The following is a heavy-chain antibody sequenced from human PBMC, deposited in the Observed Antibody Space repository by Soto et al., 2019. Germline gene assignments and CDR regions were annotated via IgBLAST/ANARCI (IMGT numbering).Heavy chain of an antibody. CDR2: ISPYSGNT. D-gene: IGHD3-16*01. J-gene: IGHJ6*02. CDR1: VYIFVNYG. V-gene: IGHV1-18*01. CDR3: AMVDNYVTPTPPDV. Sequence: QVQLVQSGDEVRKPGSSVKVSCKASVYIFVNYGIAWVRQAPGQGLDWMGWISPYSGNTHYASKVQGRLTMTPDTSSVTAYMGLGSLTSADTAVYYCAMVDNYVTPTPPDVWGQGTTVTV.